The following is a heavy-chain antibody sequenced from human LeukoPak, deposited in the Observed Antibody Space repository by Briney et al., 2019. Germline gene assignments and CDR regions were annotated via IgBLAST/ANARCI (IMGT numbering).Heavy chain of an antibody. J-gene: IGHJ4*02. CDR2: TSFDENVK. D-gene: IGHD3-3*01. V-gene: IGHV3-30*04. CDR1: GFAFSSYS. Sequence: GGSLRLSCAASGFAFSSYSMHWVRQAPGKGLEWVAITSFDENVKYYAASVKGRFTISRDNSKNTLYLQMNSLRAEDTAVYYCASHYDFWSDYPYYFDYWGPGTLVTVSS. CDR3: ASHYDFWSDYPYYFDY.